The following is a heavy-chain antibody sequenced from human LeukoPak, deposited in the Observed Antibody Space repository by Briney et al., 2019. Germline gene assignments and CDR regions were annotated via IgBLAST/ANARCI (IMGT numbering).Heavy chain of an antibody. J-gene: IGHJ6*02. CDR1: GFTFSSYG. CDR2: IWYDGSNK. D-gene: IGHD4-4*01. CDR3: ARDRTTVSSTYGMDV. Sequence: GGSLRLSCAASGFTFSSYGMHWVRQAPGKGLEWVAVIWYDGSNKYYADSVKGRFTISRDNSKNTLYLQMNSLRAEDTAVYYCARDRTTVSSTYGMDVWGQRTTVTVSS. V-gene: IGHV3-33*01.